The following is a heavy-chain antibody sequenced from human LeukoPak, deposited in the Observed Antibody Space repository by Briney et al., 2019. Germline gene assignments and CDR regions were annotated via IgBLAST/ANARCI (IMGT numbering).Heavy chain of an antibody. V-gene: IGHV3-21*01. CDR1: GFTFSSYI. Sequence: PGGSLRLSCAASGFTFSSYIMNWVRQAPGKGLEWGSSISSSRNYIYYADSLKGRFTISRDNAKNSLYLQMNSLRAEDTAVYYCARGYYGSGSPLDYWGQGTLVTVSS. CDR3: ARGYYGSGSPLDY. CDR2: ISSSRNYI. D-gene: IGHD3-10*01. J-gene: IGHJ4*02.